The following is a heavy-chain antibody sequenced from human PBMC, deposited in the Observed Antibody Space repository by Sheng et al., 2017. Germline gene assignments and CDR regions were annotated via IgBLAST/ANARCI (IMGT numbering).Heavy chain of an antibody. Sequence: QLQLQESGPGLVKPSETLSLTCTVSGGSISSSSYYWGWIRQPPGKGLEWIGSIYYSGSTYYNPSLKSRVTISVDTSKNQFSLKLSSVTAADTAVYYCARVYLGGSYYDSSGYYFFDYWGQGTLVTVSS. J-gene: IGHJ4*02. CDR3: ARVYLGGSYYDSSGYYFFDY. V-gene: IGHV4-39*07. CDR2: IYYSGST. D-gene: IGHD3-22*01. CDR1: GGSISSSSYY.